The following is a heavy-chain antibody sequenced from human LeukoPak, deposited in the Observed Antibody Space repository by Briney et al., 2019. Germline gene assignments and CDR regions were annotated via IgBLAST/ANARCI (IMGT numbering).Heavy chain of an antibody. CDR2: IYTSGST. CDR1: GGSISSGSHY. V-gene: IGHV4-61*02. Sequence: SETLSLTCTVSGGSISSGSHYWSWIRQPAGKGLEWIGRIYTSGSTNYNPSLKSRVTISVDTSKNQFSLKLSSVTAADTAVYYCARVLSSYYYYYMGVWGKGTTVTVSS. J-gene: IGHJ6*03. D-gene: IGHD6-19*01. CDR3: ARVLSSYYYYYMGV.